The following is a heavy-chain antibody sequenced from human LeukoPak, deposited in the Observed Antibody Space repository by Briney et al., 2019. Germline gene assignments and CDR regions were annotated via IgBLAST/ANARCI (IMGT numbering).Heavy chain of an antibody. Sequence: GGSLRLSCAASGFTLSSYEMNWVRQAPGKWLEWVSYISSSGSTIYYADSVKGRFTISRDNAKNSLYLQMNSLRAEDTAVYYCARVTAVAPDNAFDIWGQGTMVTVSS. CDR3: ARVTAVAPDNAFDI. J-gene: IGHJ3*02. CDR1: GFTLSSYE. CDR2: ISSSGSTI. D-gene: IGHD6-19*01. V-gene: IGHV3-48*03.